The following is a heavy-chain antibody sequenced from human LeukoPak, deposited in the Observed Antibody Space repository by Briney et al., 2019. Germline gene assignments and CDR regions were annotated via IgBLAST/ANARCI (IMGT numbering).Heavy chain of an antibody. J-gene: IGHJ4*02. Sequence: GGSLRLSCAASGFTFSKYWMLWVRQAPGKGLESVSRINTDGTVTTYADSVKGRFTVSRDNADNTMFLQMNSARDEDTAVYYCATKQWLAPPPDSWGQGTPVTVSS. V-gene: IGHV3-74*01. D-gene: IGHD6-19*01. CDR3: ATKQWLAPPPDS. CDR2: INTDGTVT. CDR1: GFTFSKYW.